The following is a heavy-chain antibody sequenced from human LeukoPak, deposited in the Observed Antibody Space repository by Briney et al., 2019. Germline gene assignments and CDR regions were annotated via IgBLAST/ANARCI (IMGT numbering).Heavy chain of an antibody. J-gene: IGHJ4*02. D-gene: IGHD6-19*01. V-gene: IGHV4-39*01. CDR2: IYYSGST. CDR1: GASIISSSYY. Sequence: SETLSLTCAVSGASIISSSYYWGWIRQPPGKGLEWIGSIYYSGSTNYNPTLKSRVTISADTSKNQFSLKLSSVTAADTAVYYCARRAHSSGAHWGQGTLVTVSS. CDR3: ARRAHSSGAH.